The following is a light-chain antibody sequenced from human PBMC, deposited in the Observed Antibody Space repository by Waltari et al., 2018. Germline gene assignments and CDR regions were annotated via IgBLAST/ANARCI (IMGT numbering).Light chain of an antibody. CDR3: TSFTGAASWV. CDR1: RSDVGGYNY. CDR2: EAS. J-gene: IGLJ3*02. V-gene: IGLV2-14*01. Sequence: QSALTQPASVSGSPGQSITISCTGTRSDVGGYNYVSWLQPHPGRAPKLIIYEASQRPSGVSGRFSASQPATTASLTISGLQTEDEADYYCTSFTGAASWVFGAGTKVTV.